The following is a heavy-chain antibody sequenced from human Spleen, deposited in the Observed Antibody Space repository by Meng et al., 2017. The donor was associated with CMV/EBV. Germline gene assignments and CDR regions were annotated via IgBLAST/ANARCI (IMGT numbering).Heavy chain of an antibody. J-gene: IGHJ5*02. CDR1: GFIFSSFA. V-gene: IGHV3-23*01. Sequence: SCAASGFIFSSFAMGWVRQAPGEGLEWVSAISAGGGRTYYADSVKGRFTISRDNSKSTLYLQVSSLRVEDTAIYYCVKGELPLPFDPWGQGTLVTVSS. D-gene: IGHD1-7*01. CDR3: VKGELPLPFDP. CDR2: ISAGGGRT.